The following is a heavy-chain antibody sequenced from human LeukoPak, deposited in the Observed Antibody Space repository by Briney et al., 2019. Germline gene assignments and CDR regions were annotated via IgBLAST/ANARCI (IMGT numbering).Heavy chain of an antibody. CDR2: IYYSGST. Sequence: SETLSLTCTVSGGSISSSSYYWGWIRQPPGKGLEWIESIYYSGSTYYNPFLKSRVTISVDTSKNQFSLKLSSVTAADTAVYYCASGPYDSSGYYLNWFDPWGQGTLVTVSS. CDR1: GGSISSSSYY. D-gene: IGHD3-22*01. V-gene: IGHV4-39*07. J-gene: IGHJ5*02. CDR3: ASGPYDSSGYYLNWFDP.